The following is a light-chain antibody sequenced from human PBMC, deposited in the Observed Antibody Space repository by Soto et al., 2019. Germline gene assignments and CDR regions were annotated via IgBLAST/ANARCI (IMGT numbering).Light chain of an antibody. CDR2: GAS. V-gene: IGKV3-20*01. CDR3: QQYGSSPPNIT. CDR1: QSVSSSY. Sequence: EIVLTQSPGTLSLSPGERATLSCRASQSVSSSYLAWYQQKPGQAPRLLIYGASSRATGIPDRFSGSGSGTDFTLTISRLEPEDFAVYYCQQYGSSPPNITFGQGTHWRL. J-gene: IGKJ5*01.